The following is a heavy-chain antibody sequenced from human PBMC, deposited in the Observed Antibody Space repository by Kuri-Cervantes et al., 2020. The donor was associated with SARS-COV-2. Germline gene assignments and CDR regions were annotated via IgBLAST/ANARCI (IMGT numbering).Heavy chain of an antibody. V-gene: IGHV4-30-4*01. D-gene: IGHD3-10*01. Sequence: SETLSLTCTVSGGSISSGDYYWSWIRQPPGKGLEWIGYIYYSGSTYYNPSLKSRVTISVDTSKNQFSLKLSSVTAADTAVYYCAGDRMESLLWFGVVGAFDIWGQGTMVTVSS. CDR1: GGSISSGDYY. CDR3: AGDRMESLLWFGVVGAFDI. J-gene: IGHJ3*02. CDR2: IYYSGST.